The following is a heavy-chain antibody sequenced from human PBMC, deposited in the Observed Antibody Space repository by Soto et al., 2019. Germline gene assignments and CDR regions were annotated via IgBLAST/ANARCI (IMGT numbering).Heavy chain of an antibody. Sequence: VQLVESGGGLVKPGGSLRLFCAASGFTFSSYSMHWVRQAPGKGLEWVAAMSFDGNSKYFADSVKGRFTISRDNSKNTLSLQMNSLGADDSAVYYCARGRSVIDHDDFEYWGQGTLVTVSS. D-gene: IGHD2-21*01. V-gene: IGHV3-30-3*01. CDR2: MSFDGNSK. CDR3: ARGRSVIDHDDFEY. J-gene: IGHJ4*02. CDR1: GFTFSSYS.